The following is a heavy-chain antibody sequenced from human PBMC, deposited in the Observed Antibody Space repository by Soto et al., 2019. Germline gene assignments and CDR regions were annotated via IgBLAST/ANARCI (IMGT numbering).Heavy chain of an antibody. CDR2: ISGSGGST. J-gene: IGHJ4*02. CDR3: ATQTVTTSPRAYYFDY. Sequence: EVQLLESGGGLVQPGGSLRLSCVASGFTFSNYAMSWVRQAPGKGLEWVSAISGSGGSTYYADSVKGRFTISRDNSKNTLYLKMNSLRAEDTAVYYCATQTVTTSPRAYYFDYWGQGTLVTVSS. D-gene: IGHD4-17*01. CDR1: GFTFSNYA. V-gene: IGHV3-23*01.